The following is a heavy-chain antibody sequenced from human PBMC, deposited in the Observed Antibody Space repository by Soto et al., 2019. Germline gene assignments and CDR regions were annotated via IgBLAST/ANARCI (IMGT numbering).Heavy chain of an antibody. CDR1: GYTLTGYY. V-gene: IGHV1-46*01. J-gene: IGHJ6*02. CDR2: INPSGGIT. D-gene: IGHD2-2*01. Sequence: ASVKVSCKASGYTLTGYYLHWVRQAPGQGPEWMGIINPSGGITNDAQKFQDRVTMTSDTSTSTVYMELSSLRSEDTAVYYCARGISTTRYYHYYGMDVWGQGTTVTVSS. CDR3: ARGISTTRYYHYYGMDV.